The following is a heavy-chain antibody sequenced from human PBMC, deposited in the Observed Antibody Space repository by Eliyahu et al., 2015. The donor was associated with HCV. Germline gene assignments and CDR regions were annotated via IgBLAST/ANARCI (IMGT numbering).Heavy chain of an antibody. CDR3: AKVADHWVEQQLIDAFDV. J-gene: IGHJ3*01. CDR2: ISHNSGDT. D-gene: IGHD6-13*01. V-gene: IGHV3-9*01. Sequence: EVKLVESGGDLVQPGMSLXLSCAASXFTFEDYTMXXVRQAPGKGLEWVXGISHNSGDTEYGDSVKGRFSISRDNAQKSLYLQMNSLSVEDTALYYCAKVADHWVEQQLIDAFDVWGQGTMVTVSS. CDR1: XFTFEDYT.